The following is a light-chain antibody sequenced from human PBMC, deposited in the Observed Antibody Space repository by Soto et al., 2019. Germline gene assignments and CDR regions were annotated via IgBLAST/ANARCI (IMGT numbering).Light chain of an antibody. CDR3: QQYGSSPLT. J-gene: IGKJ4*01. CDR1: ESVSDNY. V-gene: IGKV3-20*01. Sequence: EIVLTQSPGTLSLSPGERATLSCRASESVSDNYLAWYQLRSGQAPRLVIYGASSRASAVPDRFSGSGSGADFTLTISRLEPEDFAVYYCQQYGSSPLTFGGGTKVEIK. CDR2: GAS.